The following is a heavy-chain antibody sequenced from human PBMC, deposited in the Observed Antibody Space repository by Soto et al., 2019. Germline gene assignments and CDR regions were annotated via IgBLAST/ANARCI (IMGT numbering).Heavy chain of an antibody. CDR1: GFSFSSFA. CDR2: IRGTAT. V-gene: IGHV3-23*01. Sequence: EVQLLESGGTLVQPGESLRLSCEVSGFSFSSFAMNWVRQAPGEGLEWVSSIRGTATSYADSVKGRFTISRDNSKNTVYLQMNTLRGEDTAVYYCAKCDVLMTTSGGWGNWFDPWGQGTLVIVSS. CDR3: AKCDVLMTTSGGWGNWFDP. D-gene: IGHD3-10*01. J-gene: IGHJ5*02.